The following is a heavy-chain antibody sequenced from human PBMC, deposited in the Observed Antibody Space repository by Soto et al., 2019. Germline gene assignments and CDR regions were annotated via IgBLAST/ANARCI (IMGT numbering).Heavy chain of an antibody. CDR1: GYTFTSYG. CDR3: ARTSGYSSTDNWFDP. Sequence: QVQLVQSGAEVKKPGASVKVSCKASGYTFTSYGISWVRQSPGQGLEWMGGISAYNGNTNNAQKFQGRVAVTTATSTSTAYMELMNLRSDDTAVYYCARTSGYSSTDNWFDPWGQGTLVTVSS. V-gene: IGHV1-18*01. D-gene: IGHD6-13*01. CDR2: ISAYNGNT. J-gene: IGHJ5*02.